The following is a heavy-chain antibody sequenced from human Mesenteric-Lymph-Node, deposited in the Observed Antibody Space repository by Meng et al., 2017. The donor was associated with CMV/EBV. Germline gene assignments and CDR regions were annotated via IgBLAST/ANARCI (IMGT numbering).Heavy chain of an antibody. Sequence: ASVKVSCKASGYTFTGYYMHWVRQAPGQGLEWMGWINPNSGGTNYAQKFQGRVTITTDESTSTAYMELSSLRSEDTAVYYCARDRGYSNYWGQGTLVTVSS. D-gene: IGHD4-11*01. CDR2: INPNSGGT. J-gene: IGHJ4*02. CDR1: GYTFTGYY. V-gene: IGHV1-2*02. CDR3: ARDRGYSNY.